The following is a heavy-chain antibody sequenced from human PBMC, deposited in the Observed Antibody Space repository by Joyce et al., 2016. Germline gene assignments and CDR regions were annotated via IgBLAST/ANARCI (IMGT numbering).Heavy chain of an antibody. J-gene: IGHJ6*02. Sequence: EVQLVESGGGLVEPGGSLRLSCATSGFTVGGNYMSWVRQAPGKGLECVSVIYGRDITYYADSVMGRFTISRDNSKNTLYLQMNSLRAEDTAVYYCARDSVGRNYYYGMDVWGQGTTVTVSS. V-gene: IGHV3-66*02. CDR1: GFTVGGNY. CDR2: IYGRDIT. CDR3: ARDSVGRNYYYGMDV. D-gene: IGHD1-14*01.